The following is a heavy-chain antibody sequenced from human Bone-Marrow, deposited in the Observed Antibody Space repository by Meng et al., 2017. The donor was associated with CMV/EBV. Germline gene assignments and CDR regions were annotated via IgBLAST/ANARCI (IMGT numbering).Heavy chain of an antibody. V-gene: IGHV3-74*01. CDR1: GFTFSSYW. J-gene: IGHJ6*02. CDR3: ARVCSSTSCPDRYYYYYYGMDV. D-gene: IGHD2-2*01. Sequence: GESLKISCAASGFTFSSYWMHWVRQAPGKGLVWVSRINSDGSSTSYADSVKGRFTISRDNAKNTLYLKMNSLRAEDTAVYYWARVCSSTSCPDRYYYYYYGMDVWGQGTTVAVSS. CDR2: INSDGSST.